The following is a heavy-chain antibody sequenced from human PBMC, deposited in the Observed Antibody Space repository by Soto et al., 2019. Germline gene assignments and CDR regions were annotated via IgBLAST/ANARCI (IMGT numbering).Heavy chain of an antibody. D-gene: IGHD3-10*01. Sequence: QVQLVQSGAEVKKPGSSVKVSCKASGGTFSSYTISWVRQAPGQGLEWMGRIIPILGIANYAQKFQGRVTIPADKSTSTAYMGLSSLRSEDTAVYYCATSGSSDYYGSGSYGYWGQGTLVTVSS. V-gene: IGHV1-69*02. CDR1: GGTFSSYT. CDR2: IIPILGIA. J-gene: IGHJ4*02. CDR3: ATSGSSDYYGSGSYGY.